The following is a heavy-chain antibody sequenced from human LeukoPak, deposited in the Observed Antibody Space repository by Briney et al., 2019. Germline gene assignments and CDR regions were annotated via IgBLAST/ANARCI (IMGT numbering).Heavy chain of an antibody. CDR1: GGSISSGDYY. J-gene: IGHJ4*02. CDR2: IYCSGST. V-gene: IGHV4-30-4*01. D-gene: IGHD3-3*01. Sequence: SETLSLTCTVSGGSISSGDYYWSWIRQPPGKGLEWIGYIYCSGSTYYNPSLKSRVTISVDTSKNQFSLKLSSVTAADTAVYYCARGKRGGFFGVVIIPVWFDYWGQGTLVTVSS. CDR3: ARGKRGGFFGVVIIPVWFDY.